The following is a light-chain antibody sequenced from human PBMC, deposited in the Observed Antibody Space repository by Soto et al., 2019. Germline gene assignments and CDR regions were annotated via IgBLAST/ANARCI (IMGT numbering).Light chain of an antibody. CDR1: QTISTY. CDR3: QQSHGIPYT. CDR2: AAS. Sequence: DTQMTQSPSSLSASVGDRVTITCRASQTISTYLNWYQQKPGKAPKLLIYAASTLQSGVPSKFSGSGSGTDFTLTISSLQPEDFATYFCQQSHGIPYTFGQGTKLEIK. J-gene: IGKJ2*01. V-gene: IGKV1-39*01.